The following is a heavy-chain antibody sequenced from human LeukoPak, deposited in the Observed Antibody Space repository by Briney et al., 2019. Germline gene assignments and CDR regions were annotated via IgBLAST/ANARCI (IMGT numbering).Heavy chain of an antibody. CDR3: ARAGGASWYFDY. Sequence: SQTLSLTCAISGDSVSSNSDAWNWIRQSPSRGLEWLGRIYYRSKWYNDFAVSVKSRITINPDTSKNQFSLQLNSVTPEDTAVYYCARAGGASWYFDYWGQGTLVTVSS. CDR2: IYYRSKWYN. D-gene: IGHD3-10*01. CDR1: GDSVSSNSDA. J-gene: IGHJ4*02. V-gene: IGHV6-1*01.